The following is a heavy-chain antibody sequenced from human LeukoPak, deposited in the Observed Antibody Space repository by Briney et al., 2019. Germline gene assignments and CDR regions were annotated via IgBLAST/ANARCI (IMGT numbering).Heavy chain of an antibody. J-gene: IGHJ4*02. Sequence: SETLSLTCTVSGGSISSYYWSWIRQPPGKGLEWIGEINHSGSTNYNPSLKSRVTISVDTSKNQFSLKLSSVTAADTAVYYCARQLGSGWYGGYYFDYWGQGTLVTVSS. V-gene: IGHV4-34*01. D-gene: IGHD6-19*01. CDR1: GGSISSYY. CDR2: INHSGST. CDR3: ARQLGSGWYGGYYFDY.